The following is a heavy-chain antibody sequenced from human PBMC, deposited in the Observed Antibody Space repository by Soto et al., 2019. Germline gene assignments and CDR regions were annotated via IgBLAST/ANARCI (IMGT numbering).Heavy chain of an antibody. CDR3: ANYFMSRPWFDT. D-gene: IGHD6-6*01. V-gene: IGHV4-4*07. J-gene: IGHJ5*02. CDR1: GASISGFY. CDR2: IYATGTT. Sequence: SETLSLTCTVSGASISGFYWSWIRKSAGKGLEWIGRIYATGTTEYNPSLKSRVTISVDRSRNVLSLQMNYVTAPDTAVYYCANYFMSRPWFDTWGQGTLVTVSS.